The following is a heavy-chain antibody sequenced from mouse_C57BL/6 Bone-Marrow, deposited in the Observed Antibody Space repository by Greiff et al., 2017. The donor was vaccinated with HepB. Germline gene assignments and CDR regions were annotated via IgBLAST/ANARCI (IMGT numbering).Heavy chain of an antibody. Sequence: QVHVKQPGAELVKPGASVKMSCKASGYTFTSYWITWVKQRPGQGLEWIGDIYPGSGSTNYNEKFKSKATLTVDTSSSTAYMQLSSLTSEDSAVYYCARWRNYWGQGTTLTVSS. V-gene: IGHV1-55*01. CDR1: GYTFTSYW. CDR3: ARWRNY. J-gene: IGHJ2*01. CDR2: IYPGSGST.